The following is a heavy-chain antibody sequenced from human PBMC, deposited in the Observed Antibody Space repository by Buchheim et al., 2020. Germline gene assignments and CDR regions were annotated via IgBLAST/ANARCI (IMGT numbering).Heavy chain of an antibody. V-gene: IGHV3-23*01. D-gene: IGHD6-13*01. CDR1: GFTFSSYA. CDR2: ISGSGGST. Sequence: EVQLLESVGGLVQPGGSLRLSCAASGFTFSSYAMSWVRQAPGKGLEWVSAISGSGGSTYYADSVKGRFTISRDNSKNTLYLQMNSLRAEDTAVYYCAKFASSSWYPYYYYGMDVWGQGTT. J-gene: IGHJ6*02. CDR3: AKFASSSWYPYYYYGMDV.